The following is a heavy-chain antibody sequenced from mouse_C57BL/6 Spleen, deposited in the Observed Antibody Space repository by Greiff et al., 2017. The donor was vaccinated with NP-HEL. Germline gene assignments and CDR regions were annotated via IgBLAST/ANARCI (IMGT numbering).Heavy chain of an antibody. D-gene: IGHD2-4*01. CDR1: GYSFTSYY. Sequence: VQLQESGPELVKPGASVKISCKASGYSFTSYYIHWVKQRPGQGLEWIGWIYPGSGNTKYNEKFKGKATLTADTSSSTAYMQLSSLTSEDSAVYYCARGEIYDYDGGYYAMDYWGQGTSVTVSS. J-gene: IGHJ4*01. V-gene: IGHV1-66*01. CDR3: ARGEIYDYDGGYYAMDY. CDR2: IYPGSGNT.